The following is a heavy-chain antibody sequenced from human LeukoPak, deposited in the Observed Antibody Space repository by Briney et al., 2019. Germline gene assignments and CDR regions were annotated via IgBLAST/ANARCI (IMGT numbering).Heavy chain of an antibody. CDR3: AKSDGYNSYGDY. J-gene: IGHJ4*02. CDR2: ISGSGGST. V-gene: IGHV3-23*01. CDR1: GFTFSSYA. Sequence: PGGSLRLSCAASGFTFSSYAMSWVRQAPGKGLEWVSAISGSGGSTYYADSVKGRFTFSRDNSKNTLYLQMNSLRAEDTAVYYCAKSDGYNSYGDYWGQGTLVTVSS. D-gene: IGHD5-24*01.